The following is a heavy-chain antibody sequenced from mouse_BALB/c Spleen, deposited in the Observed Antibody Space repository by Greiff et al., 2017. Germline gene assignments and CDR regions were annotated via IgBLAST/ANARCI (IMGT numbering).Heavy chain of an antibody. CDR3: ARYGSSYAGFAY. Sequence: EVKLMESGPGLVKPSQSLSLTCTVTGYSITSDYAWNWIRQFPRNKLEWMGYISYSGSTSYNLSFKSRISITRDTSKNPFFLQLNSVTTEDTATYYCARYGSSYAGFAYWGQGTLVTVSA. D-gene: IGHD1-1*01. J-gene: IGHJ3*01. CDR1: GYSITSDYA. CDR2: ISYSGST. V-gene: IGHV3-2*02.